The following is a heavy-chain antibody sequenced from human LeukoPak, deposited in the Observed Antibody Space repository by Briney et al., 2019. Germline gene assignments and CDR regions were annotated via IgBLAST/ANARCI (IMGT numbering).Heavy chain of an antibody. Sequence: GGSLRLSCADSGFTFSDYSINWVRQAPGKGLEWVFSISTVSTYTNYADSVKGRFSISRDNAKGLLYLQMSNLRDEDTGVYYCARDASGYFHYYYMDVWGKGTTVTVSS. D-gene: IGHD3-3*01. CDR1: GFTFSDYS. CDR2: ISTVSTYT. CDR3: ARDASGYFHYYYMDV. J-gene: IGHJ6*03. V-gene: IGHV3-21*01.